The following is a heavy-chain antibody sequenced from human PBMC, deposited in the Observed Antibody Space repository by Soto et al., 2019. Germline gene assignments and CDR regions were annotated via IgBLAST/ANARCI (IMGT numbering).Heavy chain of an antibody. CDR2: TYYNLSA. D-gene: IGHD3-22*01. J-gene: IGHJ1*01. Sequence: PSETLSLTCTVSGCSIDRSNYYLDWIRQPPVKGLEWIETTYYNLSAYYNLSLKSRVTMSVDTSKKQFSLKLISVTAADKAVYYCARHFVAVVIKGWGYWGQGTLVTVS. CDR1: GCSIDRSNYY. CDR3: ARHFVAVVIKGWGY. V-gene: IGHV4-39*01.